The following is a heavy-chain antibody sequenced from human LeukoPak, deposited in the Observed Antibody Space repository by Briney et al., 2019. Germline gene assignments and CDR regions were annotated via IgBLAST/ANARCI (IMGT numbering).Heavy chain of an antibody. CDR2: VYHSGST. CDR1: GHSISSGFY. D-gene: IGHD1-1*01. J-gene: IGHJ4*02. Sequence: SETLSLTCTVSGHSISSGFYWGWIRQPPGKGLEGIGNVYHSGSTYYNPSLKSRVTISIDTSRNQFSLKLTSVSAADTAVYYCARGGTSYWNDLVGNWGQGTLVTVSS. V-gene: IGHV4-38-2*02. CDR3: ARGGTSYWNDLVGN.